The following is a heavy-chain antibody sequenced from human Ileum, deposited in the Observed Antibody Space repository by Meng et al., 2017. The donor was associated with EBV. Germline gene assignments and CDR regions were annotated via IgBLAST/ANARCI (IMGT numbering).Heavy chain of an antibody. J-gene: IGHJ5*02. CDR2: IYHTGST. CDR1: GGSITSYSYY. D-gene: IGHD2-21*02. V-gene: IGHV4-39*01. Sequence: QRHWQEAAPGLVKPSETLSPTCSVSGGSITSYSYYWGWIRQPPGKGLEWIATIYHTGSTYYNPSLKSRVTISVDTSKNEFSLKVTSVTAADTALYYCARRDTAWFDPWGRGTLVTVSS. CDR3: ARRDTAWFDP.